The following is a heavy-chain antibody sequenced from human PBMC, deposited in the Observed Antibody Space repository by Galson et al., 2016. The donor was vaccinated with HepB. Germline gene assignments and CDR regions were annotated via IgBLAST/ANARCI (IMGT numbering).Heavy chain of an antibody. V-gene: IGHV1-18*01. CDR1: GYTFTSYG. CDR3: ARNDYSQSGDYYNYYGMDV. J-gene: IGHJ6*02. D-gene: IGHD4-11*01. CDR2: ISPYNSNT. Sequence: SVKVSCKASGYTFTSYGISWVRQAPGQGLEWMGWISPYNSNTNSGQKLQDRVTMNADTFTNTAYMELRSLKSDDTAVYYCARNDYSQSGDYYNYYGMDVWGQGTTVTVSS.